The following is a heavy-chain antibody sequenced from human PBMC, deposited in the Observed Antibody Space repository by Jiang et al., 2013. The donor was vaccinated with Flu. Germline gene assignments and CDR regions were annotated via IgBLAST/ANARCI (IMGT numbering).Heavy chain of an antibody. CDR3: ARDPFYDDC. V-gene: IGHV3-48*02. CDR2: ISSSSTI. Sequence: RLSCAASGFTFSRYSMNWVRQAAGKGLEWVSYISSSSTIYYADSVKGRFTISRDNAKNSLYLQMNSLGDEDTAVYYCARDPFYDDCWGQGTLVTVSS. J-gene: IGHJ4*02. CDR1: GFTFSRYS. D-gene: IGHD2/OR15-2a*01.